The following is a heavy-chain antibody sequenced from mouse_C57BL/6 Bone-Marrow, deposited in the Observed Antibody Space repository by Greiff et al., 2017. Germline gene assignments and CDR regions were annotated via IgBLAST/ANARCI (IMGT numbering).Heavy chain of an antibody. CDR2: ISSGSSTF. D-gene: IGHD1-1*02. CDR3: ARRRWFDY. Sequence: EVQVVESGGGLVKPGGSLKLSCAASGFTFSDYGMHWVRQAPEKGLEWVAYISSGSSTFYYADTVKGRFTISRDNAKNNLFLQMTSLRSEDTAMYYCARRRWFDYWGQGTTLTVSS. V-gene: IGHV5-17*01. J-gene: IGHJ2*01. CDR1: GFTFSDYG.